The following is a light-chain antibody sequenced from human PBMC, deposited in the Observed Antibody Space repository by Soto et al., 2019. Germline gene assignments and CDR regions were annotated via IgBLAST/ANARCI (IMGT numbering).Light chain of an antibody. CDR1: NSDVGDYNY. J-gene: IGLJ1*01. CDR2: DVS. Sequence: QSVLTQPASVSGSPGQSITISCTGTNSDVGDYNYVSWYQQHPGKAPKVMIYDVSKRPSGVPDRFSGSKSGDTASLTISGLQTEDEADYYCCSYAGSYTFVFGAGTKVTV. V-gene: IGLV2-11*01. CDR3: CSYAGSYTFV.